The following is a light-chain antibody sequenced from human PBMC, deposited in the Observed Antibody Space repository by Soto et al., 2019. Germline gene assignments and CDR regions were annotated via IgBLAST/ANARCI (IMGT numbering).Light chain of an antibody. CDR3: SSYTSSSTLPYV. CDR2: DVS. J-gene: IGLJ1*01. V-gene: IGLV2-14*01. Sequence: QSVLTQPASVSGSPGQAITISCTGTSSDVGGYNYVSWYQQHPGKAPKLMIYDVSNRPSGVSNRFSGSKSGNTASLTISGLQAEDEADYYCSSYTSSSTLPYVFVTGTKVTVL. CDR1: SSDVGGYNY.